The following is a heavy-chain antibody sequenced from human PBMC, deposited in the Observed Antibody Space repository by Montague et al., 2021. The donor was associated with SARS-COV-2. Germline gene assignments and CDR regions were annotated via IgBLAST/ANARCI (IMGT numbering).Heavy chain of an antibody. V-gene: IGHV4-59*01. D-gene: IGHD3-9*01. Sequence: SETLSLTCTVSGGSINSSYWSWIRQPPGKGFEWIGYIYYRGSTNYNPSLETRVTISVDPSKNQFSLKMRSVTAADTAVYFCARAPDYDILTGDLTEGFDFWGQGTLVTVSS. CDR2: IYYRGST. CDR1: GGSINSSY. J-gene: IGHJ4*02. CDR3: ARAPDYDILTGDLTEGFDF.